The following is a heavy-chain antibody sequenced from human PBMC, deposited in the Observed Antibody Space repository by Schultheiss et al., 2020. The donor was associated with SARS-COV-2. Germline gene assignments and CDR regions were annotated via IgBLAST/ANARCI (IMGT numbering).Heavy chain of an antibody. Sequence: ASVKVSCKASGYTFTSYDINWVRQATGQGLEWMGWMNPNSGNTGYAQKFQGRVTMTRDTSISTAYMELSRLRSDDTAVYYCSRVASEVYYYYGMDVWGQGTTVTVSS. CDR2: MNPNSGNT. CDR1: GYTFTSYD. J-gene: IGHJ6*02. CDR3: SRVASEVYYYYGMDV. V-gene: IGHV1-8*01.